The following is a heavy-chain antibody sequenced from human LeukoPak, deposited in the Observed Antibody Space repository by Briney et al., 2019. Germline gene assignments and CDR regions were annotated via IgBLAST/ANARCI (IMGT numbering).Heavy chain of an antibody. CDR2: INSDGMST. V-gene: IGHV3-74*01. CDR3: AKDSGPYTSGYYGH. D-gene: IGHD3-22*01. Sequence: PGGSLRLSCAASGFTFSTYWMHWVRQAPGKGLVWVSRINSDGMSTSYADSVKGRFTISRDNSKNTLFLQMNSLRAEDTAVYYCAKDSGPYTSGYYGHWGQGTLVTVSS. CDR1: GFTFSTYW. J-gene: IGHJ4*02.